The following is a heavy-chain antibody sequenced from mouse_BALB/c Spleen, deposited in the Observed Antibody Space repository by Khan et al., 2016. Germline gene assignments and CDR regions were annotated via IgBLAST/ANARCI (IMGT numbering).Heavy chain of an antibody. CDR2: FYPGSGSI. Sequence: VQLQESGAGLVKPGASVKLSCKASGYTFTEYIIHWVKQRSGQGLEWIGWFYPGSGSIKYNEKFKDKATLTADKSSSTVYMELSRLTSEDSAVSFCARHEPGRWDFDVWGAGTTVTVSS. J-gene: IGHJ1*01. CDR1: GYTFTEYI. CDR3: ARHEPGRWDFDV. V-gene: IGHV1-62-2*01.